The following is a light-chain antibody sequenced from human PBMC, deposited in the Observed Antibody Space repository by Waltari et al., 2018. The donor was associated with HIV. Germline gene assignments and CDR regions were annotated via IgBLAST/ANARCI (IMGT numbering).Light chain of an antibody. CDR1: QSISSD. J-gene: IGKJ2*01. Sequence: ETVMTQSPDTLFVSPGERATLLCRAGQSISSDLAWYQQKPGQAPRLLMYDASTRATCIPARFSGSVSGTEFTLTISSLQSEDFAVYYCQQYNNWPPGYTFGQGTKLQIK. CDR2: DAS. CDR3: QQYNNWPPGYT. V-gene: IGKV3-15*01.